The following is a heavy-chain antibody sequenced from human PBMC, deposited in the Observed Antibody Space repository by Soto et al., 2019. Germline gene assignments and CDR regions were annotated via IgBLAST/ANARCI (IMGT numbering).Heavy chain of an antibody. V-gene: IGHV4-39*01. CDR1: GGSISSSSYY. CDR3: ARHKWEDIVATNLFDY. J-gene: IGHJ4*02. Sequence: QLQLQESGPGLVKPSETLSLTCTVSGGSISSSSYYWGWIRQPPGKGLEWIGSIYYSGSTYYNPSLKSRVTISVDTSKNQFSLKLSSVTAADTAVYYCARHKWEDIVATNLFDYWGQGTLVTVSS. CDR2: IYYSGST. D-gene: IGHD5-12*01.